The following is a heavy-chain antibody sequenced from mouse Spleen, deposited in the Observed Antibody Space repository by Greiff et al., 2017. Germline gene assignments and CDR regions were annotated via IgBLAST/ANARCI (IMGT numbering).Heavy chain of an antibody. CDR1: VYSLTGYF. CDR3: ARWGDYGNYFFDY. Sequence: EVQLQQSGPELVKPGASVKISCKTSVYSLTGYFLNWVLQSHGKTLECIGRLNPYNGDTFYNQKFKGKATLTVDKSSRTAHMELRSLTSEDSAVYYCARWGDYGNYFFDYWGQGTTLTVSS. J-gene: IGHJ2*01. V-gene: IGHV1-20*01. CDR2: LNPYNGDT. D-gene: IGHD2-1*01.